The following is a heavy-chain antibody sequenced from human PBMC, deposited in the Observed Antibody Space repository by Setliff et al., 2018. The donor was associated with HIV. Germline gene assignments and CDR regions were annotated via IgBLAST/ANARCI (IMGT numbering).Heavy chain of an antibody. CDR2: IYYSGII. V-gene: IGHV4-59*01. CDR1: GGSIISNY. Sequence: SETLSLTCTVSGGSIISNYWNWIRQPPGKGLEWIGYIYYSGIISYSPALKSRITISVDTSKNQFALKLKSVTAADTAVYYCARNGPFPTDAFDIWGQGTKVTVSS. D-gene: IGHD1-1*01. J-gene: IGHJ3*02. CDR3: ARNGPFPTDAFDI.